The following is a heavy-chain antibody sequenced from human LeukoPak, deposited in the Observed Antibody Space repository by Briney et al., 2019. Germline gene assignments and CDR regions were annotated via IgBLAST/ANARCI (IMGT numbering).Heavy chain of an antibody. Sequence: TGGSLRLSCAASGFTFTNYAMSWVRQAPGKGLEWVSGVSTSGGGTYYADSVKGRFTISRDNSKNTLYLQMNSLRAEDTAVYYCAKDGAAVGTMDAFDMWGQGTLVTVSS. J-gene: IGHJ3*02. CDR1: GFTFTNYA. CDR2: VSTSGGGT. CDR3: AKDGAAVGTMDAFDM. V-gene: IGHV3-23*01. D-gene: IGHD6-13*01.